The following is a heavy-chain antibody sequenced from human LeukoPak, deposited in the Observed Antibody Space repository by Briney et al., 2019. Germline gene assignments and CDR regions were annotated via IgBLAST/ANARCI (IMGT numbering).Heavy chain of an antibody. CDR2: ISAYNGNT. CDR3: ARGADYYDSSPAAY. J-gene: IGHJ4*02. CDR1: GYTFTSYG. D-gene: IGHD3-22*01. Sequence: AASVKVSCKASGYTFTSYGISWVRQAPGQGPEWMGWISAYNGNTNYAQKLQGRVTMTTDTSTSTAYMELSSLRSEDTAVYYCARGADYYDSSPAAYWGQGTLVTVSS. V-gene: IGHV1-18*01.